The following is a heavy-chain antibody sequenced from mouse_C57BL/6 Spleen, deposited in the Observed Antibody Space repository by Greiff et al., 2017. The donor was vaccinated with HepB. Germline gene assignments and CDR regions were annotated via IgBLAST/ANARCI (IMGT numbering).Heavy chain of an antibody. CDR2: INPGSGGT. Sequence: VKLQQSGAELVRPGTSVKVSCKASGYAFTNYLIEWVKQRPGQGLEWIGVINPGSGGTNYNEKFKGKATLTADKSSSTAYMQLSSLTSEDSAVYFCARPGSSYDFDYWGQGTTLTVSS. D-gene: IGHD1-1*01. CDR3: ARPGSSYDFDY. CDR1: GYAFTNYL. V-gene: IGHV1-54*01. J-gene: IGHJ2*01.